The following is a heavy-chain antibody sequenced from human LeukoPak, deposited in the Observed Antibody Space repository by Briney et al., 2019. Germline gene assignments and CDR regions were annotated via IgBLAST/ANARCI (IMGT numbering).Heavy chain of an antibody. CDR1: GYTFTSYG. V-gene: IGHV1-18*01. CDR2: ISAYNGNT. D-gene: IGHD3-3*01. J-gene: IGHJ4*02. Sequence: GTSVKVSCKASGYTFTSYGISWVRQAPGQGLEGMGWISAYNGNTNYAQKLQGRVTMTTDTSTSTAYTELRSLRSDDTAVYYCARGSPYYDFWSGYGDVGKKQFDYWGQGTLVTVSS. CDR3: ARGSPYYDFWSGYGDVGKKQFDY.